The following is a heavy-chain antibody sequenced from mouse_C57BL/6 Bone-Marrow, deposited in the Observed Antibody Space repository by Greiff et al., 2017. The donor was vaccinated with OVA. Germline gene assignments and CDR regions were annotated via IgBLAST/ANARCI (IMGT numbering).Heavy chain of an antibody. CDR1: GYTFTSYW. Sequence: VQLQQSGAELVKPGASVKMSCKASGYTFTSYWITWVKQRPGQGLEWIGDIYPGSGSTNYNEKFKSKATLTVDTSSSTAYMQLSSLTSEDSAVYYCAKEHEGGYYNWFAYWGQGTLVTVSA. V-gene: IGHV1-55*01. J-gene: IGHJ3*01. D-gene: IGHD2-3*01. CDR3: AKEHEGGYYNWFAY. CDR2: IYPGSGST.